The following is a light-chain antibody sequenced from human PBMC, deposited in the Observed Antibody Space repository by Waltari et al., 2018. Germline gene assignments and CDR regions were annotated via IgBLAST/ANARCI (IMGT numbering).Light chain of an antibody. Sequence: DIQMTQSPSSVSASVGDSVIITCRASQGISNWLAWYQQKPGKAPKLLIYAASILQTGVPSRFSGSVSGTDFTLTISNLQPEDFATYFCQQGNSFPPTFGQGTNVEVK. V-gene: IGKV1-12*01. CDR3: QQGNSFPPT. J-gene: IGKJ1*01. CDR2: AAS. CDR1: QGISNW.